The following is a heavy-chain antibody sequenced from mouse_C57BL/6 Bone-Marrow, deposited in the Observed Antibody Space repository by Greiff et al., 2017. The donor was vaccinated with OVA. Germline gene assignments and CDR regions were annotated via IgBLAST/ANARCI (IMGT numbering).Heavy chain of an antibody. CDR3: ARECLYYGSSSWFAY. Sequence: VQLQQSGAELVRPGTSVKVSCKASGYAFTNYLIEWVKQRPGQGLEWIGVINPGSGGTNYNEKFKGKATLTADKSSSTAYMQLSSLPSEDSAVYFCARECLYYGSSSWFAYWGQGTLVTVSA. CDR2: INPGSGGT. D-gene: IGHD1-1*01. CDR1: GYAFTNYL. J-gene: IGHJ3*01. V-gene: IGHV1-54*01.